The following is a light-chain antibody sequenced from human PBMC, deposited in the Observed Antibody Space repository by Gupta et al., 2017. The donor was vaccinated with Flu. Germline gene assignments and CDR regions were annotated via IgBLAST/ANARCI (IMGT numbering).Light chain of an antibody. CDR3: QQYGSSPET. V-gene: IGKV3-20*01. J-gene: IGKJ1*01. CDR1: QSVSSSY. Sequence: ERATLSCRASQSVSSSYLAWYQQKPGQAPRLLIYGASSRATGIPDRFSGSESGTDFTLTISRLEPEDFAVYYCQQYGSSPETFGQGTKVEIK. CDR2: GAS.